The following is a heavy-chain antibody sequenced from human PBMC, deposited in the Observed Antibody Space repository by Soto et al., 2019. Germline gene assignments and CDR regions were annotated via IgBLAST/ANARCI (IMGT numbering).Heavy chain of an antibody. CDR2: MYYSGST. CDR3: ARDSSGYYYSGYYYYGMDV. J-gene: IGHJ6*02. CDR1: GGSISSSDFY. Sequence: SETLSLTCTVSGGSISSSDFYWGWLRHTPGKGLEFIGYMYYSGSTYYNPSLKSRVTISVDTSKNQFSLKLSSVTAADTAVYYCARDSSGYYYSGYYYYGMDVWGQGTTVTVSS. D-gene: IGHD3-22*01. V-gene: IGHV4-30-4*08.